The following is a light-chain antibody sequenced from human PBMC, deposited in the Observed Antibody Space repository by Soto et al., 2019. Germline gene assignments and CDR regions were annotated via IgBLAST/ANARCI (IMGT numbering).Light chain of an antibody. J-gene: IGLJ1*01. V-gene: IGLV2-14*03. CDR3: SSYARSSTLYV. CDR1: SSDVGGYNY. CDR2: HVS. Sequence: QSALTQPASVSGSPGQSITISCTGTSSDVGGYNYVSWYQQHPGKAPKLMIYHVSNRPSGVSNRFSGSKSGNTASLTIPGLQAEDEADYYCSSYARSSTLYVFGAGTKLTVL.